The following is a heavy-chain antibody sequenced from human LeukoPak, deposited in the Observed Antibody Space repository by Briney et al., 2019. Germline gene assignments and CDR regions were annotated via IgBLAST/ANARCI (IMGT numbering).Heavy chain of an antibody. CDR1: GFTFSTYP. Sequence: PGGSLRLTCAASGFTFSTYPMHWVRQAPGKGLEFVSSIVSNGDHVFYANSVKGRVTISRDNSKNTLYLQMGSLRAEDTAVYYCARDRDGGWSFDYWGQGTLVTVSS. CDR2: IVSNGDHV. CDR3: ARDRDGGWSFDY. D-gene: IGHD6-19*01. J-gene: IGHJ4*02. V-gene: IGHV3-64*01.